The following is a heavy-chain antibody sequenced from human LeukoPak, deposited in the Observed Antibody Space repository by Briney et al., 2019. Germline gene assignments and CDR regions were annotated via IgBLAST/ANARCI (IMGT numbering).Heavy chain of an antibody. J-gene: IGHJ4*02. CDR1: GISLSNYG. V-gene: IGHV3-23*01. D-gene: IGHD3-22*01. CDR2: ISGSGGGT. CDR3: AKRGVVIRVILVGFHKQAYYFDS. Sequence: PGGSLRLSCAVSGISLSNYGMSWVRQAPGKGLEWVAGISGSGGGTNYADSVKGRFTISRDNPKNTLYLQMNSLRAEDTAVYFCAKRGVVIRVILVGFHKQAYYFDSWGQGALVT.